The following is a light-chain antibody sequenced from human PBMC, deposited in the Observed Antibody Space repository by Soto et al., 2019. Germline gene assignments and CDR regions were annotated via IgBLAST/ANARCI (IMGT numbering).Light chain of an antibody. CDR2: DAS. J-gene: IGKJ5*01. CDR1: QSITIC. CDR3: QQFHSFPIT. V-gene: IGKV1-5*01. Sequence: DIQMTQSPSTLSASAGDRVTITCRASQSITICLAWYQQKPGKAPKLLIYDASTLESGVPSRFSGSGSGTDFTLTISSLQPDDFATYYCQQFHSFPITFGQGTRLEIK.